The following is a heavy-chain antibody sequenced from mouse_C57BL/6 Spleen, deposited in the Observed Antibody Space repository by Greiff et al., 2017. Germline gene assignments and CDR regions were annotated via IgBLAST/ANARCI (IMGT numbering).Heavy chain of an antibody. CDR2: IDPETGGT. J-gene: IGHJ1*03. CDR1: GYTFTDYE. D-gene: IGHD1-1*01. V-gene: IGHV1-15*01. Sequence: VQLKESGAELVRPGASVTLSCKASGYTFTDYEMHWVKQTPVHGLEWIGAIDPETGGTAYNQKFKGKAILTADKSSSTAYMELRSLTSEDSAVYYCTRSYYGSSHWYFDVWGTGTTVTVSS. CDR3: TRSYYGSSHWYFDV.